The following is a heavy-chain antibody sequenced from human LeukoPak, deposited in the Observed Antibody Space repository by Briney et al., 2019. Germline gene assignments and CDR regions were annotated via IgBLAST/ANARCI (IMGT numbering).Heavy chain of an antibody. CDR3: XXVXXXXGXXSXDYYYYXMDV. V-gene: IGHV1-69*06. D-gene: IGHD2-15*01. CDR2: IIPIFGTA. Sequence: SVKXXCKASGGTFSSYAISWVRQAPGQGLEWMGGIIPIFGTANYAQKFQGRVTITADKSTSTAYMEVSSLRSEDTAVYYCXXVXXXXGXXSXDYYYYXMDVWGKGXTVTVSS. CDR1: GGTFSSYA. J-gene: IGHJ6*03.